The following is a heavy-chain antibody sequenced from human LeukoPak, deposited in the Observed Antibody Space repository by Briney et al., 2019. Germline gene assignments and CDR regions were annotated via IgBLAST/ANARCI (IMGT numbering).Heavy chain of an antibody. V-gene: IGHV3-23*01. Sequence: GGSLRLSCTASGFTFRSYAMSWVRQAPGKGLEWVAAISGSGSSTYYADSVKGRFTISRDNFKNTLYLQMNSLRAEDTAVYYCAKDLVPWDYFDYWGQGTLVTVSS. J-gene: IGHJ4*02. CDR1: GFTFRSYA. CDR3: AKDLVPWDYFDY. CDR2: ISGSGSST. D-gene: IGHD2-2*01.